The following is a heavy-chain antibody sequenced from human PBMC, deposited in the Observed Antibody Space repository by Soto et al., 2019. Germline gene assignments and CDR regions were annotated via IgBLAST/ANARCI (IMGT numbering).Heavy chain of an antibody. Sequence: ASVKVSCKASGYTFTSYGISWVRQAPGQGLEWMGWISAYNGNTNYAQKLQGRVTMTTDTSTSTAYMELRSLRAEDTAVYYCAKDSCWYSSSCGNGYWGQGTLVTVSS. V-gene: IGHV1-18*04. CDR3: AKDSCWYSSSCGNGY. J-gene: IGHJ4*02. CDR2: ISAYNGNT. D-gene: IGHD6-13*01. CDR1: GYTFTSYG.